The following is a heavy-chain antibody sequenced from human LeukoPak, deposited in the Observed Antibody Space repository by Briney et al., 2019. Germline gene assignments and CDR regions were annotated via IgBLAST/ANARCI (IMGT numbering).Heavy chain of an antibody. CDR3: ARGYSSSWLGYFDY. V-gene: IGHV3-30*03. D-gene: IGHD6-13*01. CDR2: VSSDGSNK. J-gene: IGHJ4*02. Sequence: PGGSLRLSCAASGFTFSSYGIHWVRQAPGKGLEWVVVVSSDGSNKYYADSVKGRFTISRDTSKNMVYLQMNSLGAEDTAVYYCARGYSSSWLGYFDYWGQGTLVTVSS. CDR1: GFTFSSYG.